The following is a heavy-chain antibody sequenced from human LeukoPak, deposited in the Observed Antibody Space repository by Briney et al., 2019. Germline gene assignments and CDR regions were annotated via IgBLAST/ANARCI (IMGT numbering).Heavy chain of an antibody. CDR2: IYYSGST. Sequence: PSETLSLTCTVSGGSISGYYWSWIRQSPGGGLVWVGHIYYSGSTNYNPSLKSRVTISIDMSKNQFSLKLSSVTAADTALYYCARHFTYHYDSSGYPRDGFDIWGQGTMVTVSS. V-gene: IGHV4-59*08. CDR3: ARHFTYHYDSSGYPRDGFDI. CDR1: GGSISGYY. J-gene: IGHJ3*02. D-gene: IGHD3-22*01.